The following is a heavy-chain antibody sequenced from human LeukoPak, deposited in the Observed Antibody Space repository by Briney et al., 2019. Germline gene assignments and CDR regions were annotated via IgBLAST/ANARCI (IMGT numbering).Heavy chain of an antibody. CDR3: ARDLEGSGSYYGPFDY. V-gene: IGHV3-30*04. CDR2: ISYDGNNK. D-gene: IGHD3-10*01. CDR1: GFTFSNYS. J-gene: IGHJ4*02. Sequence: PGGSLRLSCAASGFTFSNYSMHWIRQAPGKGLEWVALISYDGNNKYYADSVKGRFTISRDNSKNTLYLQMNSLRAEDTAVYYCARDLEGSGSYYGPFDYWGQGTLVTVSS.